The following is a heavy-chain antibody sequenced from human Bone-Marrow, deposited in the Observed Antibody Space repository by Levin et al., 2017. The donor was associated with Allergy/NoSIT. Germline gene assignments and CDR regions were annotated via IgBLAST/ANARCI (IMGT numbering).Heavy chain of an antibody. V-gene: IGHV3-23*01. Sequence: GESLKISCAASGFTFSSYAMSWVRQAPGKGLEWVSAISGSGGSTYYADSVKGRFTISRDNSKNTLYLQMNSLRVEDTAVYYCAKWFGGGKALDYWGQGTLVTVSS. D-gene: IGHD2-15*01. J-gene: IGHJ4*02. CDR2: ISGSGGST. CDR3: AKWFGGGKALDY. CDR1: GFTFSSYA.